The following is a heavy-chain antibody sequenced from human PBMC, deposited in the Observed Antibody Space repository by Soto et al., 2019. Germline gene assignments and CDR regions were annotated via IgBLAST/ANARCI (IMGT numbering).Heavy chain of an antibody. CDR2: IYYSGST. CDR3: ARQHEEVLLWFGGYSREPKYFDY. Sequence: QLQLQESGPGLVKPSETLSLTCTVSGGSISSSSYYWGWIRQPPGKGLEWIGSIYYSGSTYYNPSLKSRVTISVDTSKNQFSLKLSSVTAADTAVYYCARQHEEVLLWFGGYSREPKYFDYWGQGTLVTVSS. V-gene: IGHV4-39*01. J-gene: IGHJ4*02. CDR1: GGSISSSSYY. D-gene: IGHD3-10*01.